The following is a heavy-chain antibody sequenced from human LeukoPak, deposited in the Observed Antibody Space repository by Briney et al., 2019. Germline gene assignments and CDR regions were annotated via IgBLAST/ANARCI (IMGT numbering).Heavy chain of an antibody. CDR1: GGSISSSSYY. Sequence: SETLSLTCTVSGGSISSSSYYWGWIRQPPGKGLEWIGSIYYSGSTYFNPSLKSRVTISVDTSKNQFSLKLSSVTAADTAVYYCARAIMAVAGIFDYWGQGTLVTVSS. D-gene: IGHD6-19*01. CDR2: IYYSGST. J-gene: IGHJ4*02. V-gene: IGHV4-39*07. CDR3: ARAIMAVAGIFDY.